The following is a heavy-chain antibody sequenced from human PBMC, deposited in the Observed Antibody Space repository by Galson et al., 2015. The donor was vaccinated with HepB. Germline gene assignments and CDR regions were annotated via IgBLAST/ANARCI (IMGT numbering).Heavy chain of an antibody. V-gene: IGHV1-69*13. CDR1: GGTFSSYA. CDR2: IIPIFGTA. D-gene: IGHD2-15*01. J-gene: IGHJ6*02. Sequence: SVKVSCKASGGTFSSYAISWVRQAPGQGLEWMGGIIPIFGTANYAQKFQGRVTITADESTSTAYMELSSLRSEDTAVYYCARAQGVAAITYYYYGMDVWGQGTTVTVSS. CDR3: ARAQGVAAITYYYYGMDV.